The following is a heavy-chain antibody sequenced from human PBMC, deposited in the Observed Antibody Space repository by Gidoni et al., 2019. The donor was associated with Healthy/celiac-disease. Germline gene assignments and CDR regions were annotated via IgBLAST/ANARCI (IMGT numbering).Heavy chain of an antibody. D-gene: IGHD6-19*01. CDR1: GGSFSGYY. Sequence: LLKPSETLSLTCAVYGGSFSGYYWSWIRQPPGKGLEWIGEINHSGSTNSNPALKSRVTISVDTSKNQFSLKLSSVTAADTAVYYCARGRIGIAVAGTFDYWGQGTLVTVSS. V-gene: IGHV4-34*01. CDR3: ARGRIGIAVAGTFDY. CDR2: INHSGST. J-gene: IGHJ4*02.